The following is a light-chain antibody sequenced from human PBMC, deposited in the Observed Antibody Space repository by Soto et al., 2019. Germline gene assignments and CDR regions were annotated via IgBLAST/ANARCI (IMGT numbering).Light chain of an antibody. Sequence: DIQMTQSPSTLSASVGDRVTITCRASQSISSWLAWYQQKPGKAPKLLIYDASSLESGVPSRFSGSGSGTEFTLTISSLKPDDFETYYCQQYNSYSCTFGQGTKVDIK. CDR2: DAS. J-gene: IGKJ1*01. CDR1: QSISSW. CDR3: QQYNSYSCT. V-gene: IGKV1-5*01.